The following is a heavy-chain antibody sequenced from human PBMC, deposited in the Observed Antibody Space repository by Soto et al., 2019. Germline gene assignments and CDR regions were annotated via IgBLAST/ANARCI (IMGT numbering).Heavy chain of an antibody. CDR2: INHSGST. CDR3: ARGPTTEKVDS. Sequence: PSETLSLTCAVYGGSFSGYYWSWIRQPPGKGLEWIGEINHSGSTNYNPSLKSRVTISVDTSKNQFSLALTSVTAADTAMYYCARGPTTEKVDSWGQGILVTVS. J-gene: IGHJ4*02. CDR1: GGSFSGYY. V-gene: IGHV4-34*01.